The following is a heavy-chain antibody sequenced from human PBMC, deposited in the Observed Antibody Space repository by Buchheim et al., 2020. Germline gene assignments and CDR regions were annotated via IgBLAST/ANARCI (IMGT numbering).Heavy chain of an antibody. V-gene: IGHV4-4*02. CDR3: ARGGYSSGWYSYY. CDR1: GGPISSSNW. Sequence: QVQLQESGPGLVKPSGTLSLTCAVPGGPISSSNWWSWVRQPPGKGREWIGEIYHSGSTNYNTSLKSRVTIPVDKSKNQLFPKLSSVTAADTAVYFCARGGYSSGWYSYYWGQGTL. D-gene: IGHD6-19*01. CDR2: IYHSGST. J-gene: IGHJ4*02.